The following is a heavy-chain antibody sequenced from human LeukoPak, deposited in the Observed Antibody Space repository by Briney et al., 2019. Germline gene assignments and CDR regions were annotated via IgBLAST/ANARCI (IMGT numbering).Heavy chain of an antibody. CDR3: GRAPIGSHLDY. CDR1: GDSVSSYY. CDR2: IYTSGGT. D-gene: IGHD1-26*01. J-gene: IGHJ4*02. V-gene: IGHV4-4*07. Sequence: SETLSLTCTVSGDSVSSYYWSWIRQPAGKGLEWIGRIYTSGGTNYNPSLTSRVTISLDTSRNQFSLKVTSLTAADTAVYYCGRAPIGSHLDYWGPGTLVTVSS.